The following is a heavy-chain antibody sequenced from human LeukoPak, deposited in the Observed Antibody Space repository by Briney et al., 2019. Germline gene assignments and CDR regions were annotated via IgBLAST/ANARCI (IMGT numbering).Heavy chain of an antibody. J-gene: IGHJ4*02. CDR2: ISWNSGSI. CDR3: AASGWFGAKYFDY. CDR1: GFTFDGYA. D-gene: IGHD3-10*01. V-gene: IGHV3-9*01. Sequence: HPGGSLRLSCAASGFTFDGYAMHWVRQAPGKGLEWVSGISWNSGSIGYADSVKGRFTISRDNAKNSLYLQMNSLRAEDTALYYCAASGWFGAKYFDYWGQGTLVTVSS.